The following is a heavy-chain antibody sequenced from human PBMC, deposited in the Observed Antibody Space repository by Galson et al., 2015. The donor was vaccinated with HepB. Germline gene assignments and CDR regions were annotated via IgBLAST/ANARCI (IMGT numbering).Heavy chain of an antibody. J-gene: IGHJ4*02. D-gene: IGHD5-24*01. CDR3: SRRGNGFNLPDFDY. Sequence: SIYYRGRTYYNPSLKSRITMSVDTSKNQFSLKLTSVTAADTAVYFCSRRGNGFNLPDFDYWGQGSLVTVSS. CDR2: IYYRGRT. V-gene: IGHV4-39*01.